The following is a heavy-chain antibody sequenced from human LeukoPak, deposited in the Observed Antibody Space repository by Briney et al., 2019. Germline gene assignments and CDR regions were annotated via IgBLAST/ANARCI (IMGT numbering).Heavy chain of an antibody. CDR1: GYTLTELS. V-gene: IGHV1-24*01. CDR2: FDPEDGET. Sequence: ASVKASCKVSGYTLTELSMHWVRQAPGKGLEWMRGFDPEDGETIYAQKFQGRVTMTEDTSTDTAYMELSSLRSEDTAVYYCATRRRTRFGDAFDIWGQGTMVTVSS. CDR3: ATRRRTRFGDAFDI. J-gene: IGHJ3*02. D-gene: IGHD3-10*02.